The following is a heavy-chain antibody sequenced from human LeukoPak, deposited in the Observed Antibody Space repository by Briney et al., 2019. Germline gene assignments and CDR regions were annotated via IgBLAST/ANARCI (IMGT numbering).Heavy chain of an antibody. CDR1: GFTFSSYA. Sequence: GGSLRLSCAASGFTFSSYAMSWVRQAPGKGLEWVSEISGSGGSTYYADSVKGRFTISRDNSKNTLYLQMNSLRAEDTAVYYCARGGNIVVVVAAYYWGQGTLVTVSS. CDR3: ARGGNIVVVVAAYY. D-gene: IGHD2-15*01. CDR2: ISGSGGST. J-gene: IGHJ4*02. V-gene: IGHV3-23*01.